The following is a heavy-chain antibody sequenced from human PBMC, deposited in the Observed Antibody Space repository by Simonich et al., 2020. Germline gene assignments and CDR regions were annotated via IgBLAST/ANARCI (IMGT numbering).Heavy chain of an antibody. D-gene: IGHD3-22*01. CDR2: ISGSGGST. Sequence: GGGLVQPGGSLRLSCAASGFTFSSYAMSWVPQAPGKGLEWFSAISGSGGSTYYADSVKGRFTISRDNSKNTLYLQMNSLRAEDTAVYYCAKDLGERITMIVVVIDAFDIWGQGTMVTVSS. V-gene: IGHV3-23*01. J-gene: IGHJ3*02. CDR3: AKDLGERITMIVVVIDAFDI. CDR1: GFTFSSYA.